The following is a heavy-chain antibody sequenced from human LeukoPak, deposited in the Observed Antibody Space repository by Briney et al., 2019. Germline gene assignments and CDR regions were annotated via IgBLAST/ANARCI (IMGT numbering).Heavy chain of an antibody. CDR1: GFTFDDYG. CDR3: ARRLEALDAFDV. Sequence: GGSLRPSCAASGFTFDDYGMSWVRQAPGKGLEWVAGINWNGGSTGYADSVKGRFTISRDNAKNSLYLQMNSLRAEDTALYYCARRLEALDAFDVWGLGTMVTVSS. V-gene: IGHV3-20*04. J-gene: IGHJ3*01. D-gene: IGHD5-24*01. CDR2: INWNGGST.